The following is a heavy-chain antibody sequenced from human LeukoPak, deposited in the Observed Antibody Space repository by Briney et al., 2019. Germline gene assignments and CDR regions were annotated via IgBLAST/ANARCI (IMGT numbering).Heavy chain of an antibody. J-gene: IGHJ4*02. D-gene: IGHD2-21*01. Sequence: PGGSLRLSCAASGFTFSSYGMHWVRQAPGKGLEWVAFIRYDGSNRYYADSVKGRFTISRDNSKNTLYLQMNSLRAEDTAVYYCAKDPGCGGDCYFDYWGQGTLVTVSP. V-gene: IGHV3-30*02. CDR2: IRYDGSNR. CDR1: GFTFSSYG. CDR3: AKDPGCGGDCYFDY.